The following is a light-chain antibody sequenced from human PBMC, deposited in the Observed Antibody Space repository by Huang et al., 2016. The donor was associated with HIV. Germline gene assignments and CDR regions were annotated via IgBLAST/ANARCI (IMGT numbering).Light chain of an antibody. CDR2: GAS. V-gene: IGKV3-20*01. CDR1: QNITNNY. Sequence: DIVLTQSPGTLSLSPGARAALSCRASQNITNNYLAWYQQRSGQAPRLLIYGASNRAMGIPDRFSGRGSGTDFTLIINRLEPQDSAVYYCQQYLSSPLTFGGGTNVEIK. J-gene: IGKJ4*01. CDR3: QQYLSSPLT.